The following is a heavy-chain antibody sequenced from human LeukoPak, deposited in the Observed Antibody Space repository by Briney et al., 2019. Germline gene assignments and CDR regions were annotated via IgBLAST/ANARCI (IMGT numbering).Heavy chain of an antibody. D-gene: IGHD5-24*01. J-gene: IGHJ4*02. Sequence: PGGSLRLSCSASGFTFSSYAMHWVRQAPGKGLDYVSAINTNGATTYYADSVKGRFTISRDNSKNTLYMQVNSLKAADTAVYYCAKVQEMATILPPFHYWGQGTLVTVSS. CDR3: AKVQEMATILPPFHY. CDR2: INTNGATT. CDR1: GFTFSSYA. V-gene: IGHV3-64*04.